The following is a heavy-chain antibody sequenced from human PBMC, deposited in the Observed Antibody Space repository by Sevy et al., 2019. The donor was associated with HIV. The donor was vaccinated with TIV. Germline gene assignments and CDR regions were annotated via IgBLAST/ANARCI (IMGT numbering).Heavy chain of an antibody. CDR1: GFIFSSYV. J-gene: IGHJ4*02. CDR3: EAIATAGRDY. CDR2: ISGSGGST. Sequence: GESLKISCAASGFIFSSYVMSWVRQAPGKGLEWVSTISGSGGSTDYADSVKGRFTISRDNSNNTLDLQMNSLRAEDTAVYYCEAIATAGRDYWGQGTLVTVSS. D-gene: IGHD6-13*01. V-gene: IGHV3-23*01.